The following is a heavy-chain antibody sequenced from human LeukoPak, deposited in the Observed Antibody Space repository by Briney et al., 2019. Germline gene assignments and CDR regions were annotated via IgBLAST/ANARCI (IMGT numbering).Heavy chain of an antibody. V-gene: IGHV4-34*01. CDR1: RGPFIGYY. CDR2: TDHSGNT. J-gene: IGHJ5*02. CDR3: ARYPFCGGDCSDWFDP. D-gene: IGHD2-21*02. Sequence: PSETLSLTCAVNRGPFIGYYWSWIRQPPGKGLEWLGETDHSGNTNYNPSLKSRLTISIDPSKTQDSLNLSSVTAADTAVYYCARYPFCGGDCSDWFDPWGQGTLVTVSS.